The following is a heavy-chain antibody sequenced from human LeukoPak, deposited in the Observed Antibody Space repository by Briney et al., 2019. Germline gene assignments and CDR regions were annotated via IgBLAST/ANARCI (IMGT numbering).Heavy chain of an antibody. J-gene: IGHJ4*02. Sequence: GGSLRLSCAASGCTFSSYAMSWVRKAPGKGLEWVSTISGSGGGTYYADSVRGRFTISRDNSKNTLYLQMNSLRAEDTAVYYCAKDVDTGGRTTFDYWGQGTLVTVSS. CDR3: AKDVDTGGRTTFDY. V-gene: IGHV3-23*01. CDR1: GCTFSSYA. D-gene: IGHD5-18*01. CDR2: ISGSGGGT.